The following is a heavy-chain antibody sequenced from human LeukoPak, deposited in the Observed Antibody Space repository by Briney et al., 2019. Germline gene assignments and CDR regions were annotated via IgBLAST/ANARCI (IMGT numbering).Heavy chain of an antibody. V-gene: IGHV3-7*01. CDR1: GFTFSSYW. D-gene: IGHD3-3*01. CDR2: IKQDGSEK. J-gene: IGHJ6*03. Sequence: GGSLRLSCAASGFTFSSYWMSWVRQAPGKGLEWVANIKQDGSEKYYVDSVKGRFTISRDNAKNSLYLQMNSLRAEDTAVYYCARSTLRFLEWDESYHYMDVWGKGTTVTVSS. CDR3: ARSTLRFLEWDESYHYMDV.